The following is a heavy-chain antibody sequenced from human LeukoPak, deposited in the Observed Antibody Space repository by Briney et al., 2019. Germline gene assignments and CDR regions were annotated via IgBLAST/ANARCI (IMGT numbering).Heavy chain of an antibody. Sequence: PSETLSLTCTVSGGSISNYYWSWIRQPPGKGLEWIAYIHNTGSTNHNPPLKSRVTISVDTSKNQFSLKLSSVTPADTAVYYCARGFRGPNFDYWGQGTLVTVSS. D-gene: IGHD3-10*01. CDR1: GGSISNYY. V-gene: IGHV4-59*08. CDR2: IHNTGST. J-gene: IGHJ4*02. CDR3: ARGFRGPNFDY.